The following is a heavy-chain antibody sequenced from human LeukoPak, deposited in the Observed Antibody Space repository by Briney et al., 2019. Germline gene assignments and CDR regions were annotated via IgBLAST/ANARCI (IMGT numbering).Heavy chain of an antibody. CDR2: IYSGDST. CDR1: GFTVSSNY. CDR3: ARWGTYYGDAFDI. D-gene: IGHD3-16*01. V-gene: IGHV3-66*02. J-gene: IGHJ3*02. Sequence: GGSLRLSCAASGFTVSSNYMSWVRQAPGKGLEGVSVIYSGDSTNYADSVKGRFTISRDSSKNTLYLQMNSLRAEDTAVYYCARWGTYYGDAFDIWGQGTMVIVSS.